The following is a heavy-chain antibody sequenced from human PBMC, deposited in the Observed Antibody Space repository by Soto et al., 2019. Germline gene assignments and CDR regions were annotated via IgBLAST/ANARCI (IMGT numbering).Heavy chain of an antibody. Sequence: QVQLQQWGAGLLKPSETLSLTCAVYGGSFSGYYWSWIRQPPGKGLEWIGEINHSGSTNYNPSLKSRVTISVDTSKNQFSLTLSSVTAADTAVYYCARRGYYYGSGSYYGYWGQGTLVTVSS. CDR3: ARRGYYYGSGSYYGY. J-gene: IGHJ4*02. D-gene: IGHD3-10*01. CDR1: GGSFSGYY. CDR2: INHSGST. V-gene: IGHV4-34*01.